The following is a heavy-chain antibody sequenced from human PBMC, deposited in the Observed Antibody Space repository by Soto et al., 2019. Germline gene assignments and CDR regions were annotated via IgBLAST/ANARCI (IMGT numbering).Heavy chain of an antibody. J-gene: IGHJ5*01. Sequence: PGGSLRLSCAASGFTFSNYWMTWVRQAPGKGLEWVANIKQDGSEKYSLDSVKGRFTFSRDNAKKSLYLQMNSLRVEDTAIYYCVRMERNWLDSWGQGTLVTVSS. D-gene: IGHD1-1*01. V-gene: IGHV3-7*04. CDR2: IKQDGSEK. CDR3: VRMERNWLDS. CDR1: GFTFSNYW.